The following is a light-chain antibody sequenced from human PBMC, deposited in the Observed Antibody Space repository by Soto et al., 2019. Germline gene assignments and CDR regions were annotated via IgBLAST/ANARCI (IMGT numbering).Light chain of an antibody. V-gene: IGLV3-21*04. CDR1: SIGSES. CDR2: YDS. J-gene: IGLJ3*02. Sequence: SYELTQPPSVSVAPGKTARITCGGNSIGSESVNWYQQRPGQAPVLVIYYDSDRPSGIPERFSGSNSGNTATLTISGVEAGDEADYYCQVWYTSSDHQVFGGGTKLTVL. CDR3: QVWYTSSDHQV.